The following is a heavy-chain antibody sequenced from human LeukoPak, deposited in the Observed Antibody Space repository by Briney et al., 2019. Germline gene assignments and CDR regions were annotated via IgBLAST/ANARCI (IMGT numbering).Heavy chain of an antibody. Sequence: GGSLRLSCGAAGFAFSGRYMSWIRQAPGKGMEWVAYISPNSNTIHYGDSVKGRFTISRDNAKNLLFLQVNSLRAEDTGVYYCATESGWLFDYWGQGTLVTVSS. D-gene: IGHD6-19*01. CDR2: ISPNSNTI. CDR1: GFAFSGRY. J-gene: IGHJ4*02. CDR3: ATESGWLFDY. V-gene: IGHV3-11*01.